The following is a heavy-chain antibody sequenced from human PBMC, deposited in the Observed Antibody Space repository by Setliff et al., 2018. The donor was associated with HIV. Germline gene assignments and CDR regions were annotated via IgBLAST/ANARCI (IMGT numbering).Heavy chain of an antibody. D-gene: IGHD3-10*01. Sequence: GGSLRLSCAASGFTFSNYAMSWVRQAPGQGPEWVSCIRGSGDTTYYADSVRGRFTISRDNSKNTLYLQMNSLRAEDAAIYYCAQYASGTYMLYFDFWGQGTLVTVSS. V-gene: IGHV3-23*01. CDR2: IRGSGDTT. CDR3: AQYASGTYMLYFDF. CDR1: GFTFSNYA. J-gene: IGHJ4*02.